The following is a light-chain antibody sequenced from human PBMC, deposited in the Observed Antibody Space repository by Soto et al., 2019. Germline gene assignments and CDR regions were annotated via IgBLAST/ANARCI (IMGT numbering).Light chain of an antibody. CDR3: QQYNIYPWT. CDR1: QSISSW. Sequence: DIQMTQSPSTLSASVGDRVTLTCRASQSISSWLAWFQQKPGKAPKLLIYKASSLESGVPSRFSDSGSGTDFTLTISSLQPDDFATYYCQQYNIYPWTFGQGTKVDIK. V-gene: IGKV1-5*03. CDR2: KAS. J-gene: IGKJ1*01.